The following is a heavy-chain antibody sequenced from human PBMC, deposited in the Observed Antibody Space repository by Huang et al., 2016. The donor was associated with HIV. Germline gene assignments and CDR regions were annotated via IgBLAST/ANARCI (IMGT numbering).Heavy chain of an antibody. Sequence: QVQLEQSGPAVRKPGSSVKVSCQASGGSFSDQIISWVRGAPGQRFEWMGGIIPLLREPAYAEEFKVRVTMTADESTATIYRELNSLTSEDTAVYYCAMSLRYQYDSRSYWGRYFDYWGQGTLVTVSS. D-gene: IGHD3-16*01. CDR3: AMSLRYQYDSRSYWGRYFDY. J-gene: IGHJ4*02. CDR1: GGSFSDQI. V-gene: IGHV1-69*01. CDR2: IIPLLREP.